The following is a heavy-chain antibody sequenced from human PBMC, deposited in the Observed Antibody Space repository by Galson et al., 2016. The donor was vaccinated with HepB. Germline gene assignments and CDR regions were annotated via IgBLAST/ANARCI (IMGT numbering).Heavy chain of an antibody. Sequence: SLRLSCAASGFTFSSYSMNWVRQAPGKGLEWLSSISSSSTCMYYADSVKGRFTISRDNAKSSLYLQINSLRAEDTAVYYCARALEVGYYSGTLFDYWGQGTLVTVSS. D-gene: IGHD3-22*01. J-gene: IGHJ4*02. CDR2: ISSSSTCM. CDR1: GFTFSSYS. V-gene: IGHV3-21*01. CDR3: ARALEVGYYSGTLFDY.